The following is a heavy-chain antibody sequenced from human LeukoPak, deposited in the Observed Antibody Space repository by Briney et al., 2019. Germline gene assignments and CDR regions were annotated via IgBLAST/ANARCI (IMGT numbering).Heavy chain of an antibody. CDR2: IYYSGST. V-gene: IGHV4-39*07. CDR1: GGSISSSSYY. D-gene: IGHD1-1*01. Sequence: SETLSLTCTVSGGSISSSSYYWDWIRQPPGKGLEWIGSIYYSGSTYYNPSLKSRVTISIDTSKNQFSLRLNSVTAADTAVYFCARAWSYNSNYCDYWGQGALVTVSS. CDR3: ARAWSYNSNYCDY. J-gene: IGHJ4*02.